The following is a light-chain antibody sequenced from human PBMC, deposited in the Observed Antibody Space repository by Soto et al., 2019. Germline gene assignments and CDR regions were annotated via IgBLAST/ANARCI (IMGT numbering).Light chain of an antibody. Sequence: DIQMTQSPSTLSASVGDRVTITCRASQSISVWLAWYQQKAGKPPNLLIYKASRLESGVPSRFRGRGSETEFTLTISGLQPGDSETYYCQQYNSSSPTFGQGTKVDIK. J-gene: IGKJ1*01. CDR2: KAS. CDR3: QQYNSSSPT. CDR1: QSISVW. V-gene: IGKV1-5*03.